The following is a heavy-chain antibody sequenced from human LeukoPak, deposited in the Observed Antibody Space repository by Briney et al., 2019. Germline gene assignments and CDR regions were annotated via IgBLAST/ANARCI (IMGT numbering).Heavy chain of an antibody. CDR1: DXX. CDR2: ISSGGYNI. CDR3: ARGSRYGSGSHFDF. D-gene: IGHD3-10*01. J-gene: IGHJ4*02. V-gene: IGHV3-11*01. Sequence: DXXXXXIRQAPGKGLECVSYISSGGYNIHYADSVKGRFTISRDDAQNSLILQMNSLTAEDTAVFYCARGSRYGSGSHFDFWGQGTLVTVSS.